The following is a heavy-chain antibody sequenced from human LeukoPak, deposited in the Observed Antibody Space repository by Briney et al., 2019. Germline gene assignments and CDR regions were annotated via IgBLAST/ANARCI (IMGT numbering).Heavy chain of an antibody. CDR3: ASSRRGYTSGWFFDY. CDR1: GDSINNYY. CDR2: IFHFGSP. D-gene: IGHD6-13*01. J-gene: IGHJ4*02. Sequence: SKTLSLTCTVSGDSINNYYWNWIRQSPGKGLEWIGYIFHFGSPHYSPSLRSRVTISIDTSKNQFSLKLTSVTTADTAIYYCASSRRGYTSGWFFDYWGQGALVTVSS. V-gene: IGHV4-59*01.